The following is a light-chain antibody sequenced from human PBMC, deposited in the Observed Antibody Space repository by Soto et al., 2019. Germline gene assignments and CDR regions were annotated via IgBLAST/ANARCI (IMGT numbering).Light chain of an antibody. V-gene: IGKV3-15*01. J-gene: IGKJ4*01. CDR1: QSVSSN. CDR3: QQYDKFPSLT. Sequence: EMVMTQSPATLSVSPGERATLSCRASQSVSSNLSWYQQKPGQAPRLLIYPASPRATGIPARFSGSGSGTEFTLTISSLQSEDFALYYCQQYDKFPSLTFGGGTKVEIK. CDR2: PAS.